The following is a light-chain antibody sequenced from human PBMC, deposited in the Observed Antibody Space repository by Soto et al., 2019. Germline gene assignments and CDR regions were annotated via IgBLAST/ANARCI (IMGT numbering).Light chain of an antibody. CDR1: SNDVGDFDY. CDR2: EVT. Sequence: QSALTQPASVSGSPGQSITISCSATSNDVGDFDYVSWYQHHPGKAPKLLIYEVTNRPSGVSDRFSGSKSGNTASLTISGLQPDDEAYYYFSSCTQITTLGIFGGGTKLTVL. CDR3: SSCTQITTLGI. V-gene: IGLV2-14*01. J-gene: IGLJ2*01.